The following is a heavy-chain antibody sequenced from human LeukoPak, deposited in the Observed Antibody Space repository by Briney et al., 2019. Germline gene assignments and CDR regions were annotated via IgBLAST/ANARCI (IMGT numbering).Heavy chain of an antibody. V-gene: IGHV1-2*02. CDR1: GYTFTGYY. J-gene: IGHJ4*02. CDR2: INPNSGGT. CDR3: ARVGYSSSDY. Sequence: PGASVKASCKASGYTFTGYYMHWVRQAPGQGLEWMGWINPNSGGTNCRVTMTRDTSISTAYMELSRLRSDDTAVYYCARVGYSSSDYWGQGTLVTVSS. D-gene: IGHD6-6*01.